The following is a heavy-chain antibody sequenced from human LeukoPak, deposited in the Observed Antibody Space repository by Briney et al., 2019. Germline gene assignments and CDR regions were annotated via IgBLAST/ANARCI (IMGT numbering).Heavy chain of an antibody. CDR1: GGSISSGSYY. V-gene: IGHV4-61*02. Sequence: SETLSLTCTVSGGSISSGSYYWSWIRQPAGKGLEWIGRIYTSGSTNYNPSLKSRVTISVDTSKNQFSLKLSSVTAADTAVYYCARAGKNYYMDVWGKGTTVTVSS. J-gene: IGHJ6*03. CDR2: IYTSGST. CDR3: ARAGKNYYMDV. D-gene: IGHD3-10*01.